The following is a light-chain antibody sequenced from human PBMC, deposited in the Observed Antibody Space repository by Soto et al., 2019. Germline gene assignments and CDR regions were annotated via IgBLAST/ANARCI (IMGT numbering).Light chain of an antibody. CDR2: DVS. J-gene: IGLJ2*01. V-gene: IGLV2-14*01. CDR3: SSYTTSGSLV. Sequence: QSALTQPASVSGSPGQSITISCTGTSSDVGGYNYVSWYQQNPGQTPKLMIYDVSNRPSGVSNRFSGSKSGNTASLTISGLQAEDEADYYCSSYTTSGSLVFGGGTKLTVL. CDR1: SSDVGGYNY.